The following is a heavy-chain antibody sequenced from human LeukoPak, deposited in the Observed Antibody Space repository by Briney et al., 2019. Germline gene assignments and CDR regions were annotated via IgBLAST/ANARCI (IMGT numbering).Heavy chain of an antibody. V-gene: IGHV4-39*02. J-gene: IGHJ4*02. CDR2: IYYTGSS. Sequence: GSLRLSCAASGFTFSGYAMHWFRQPPGKGLEWIGSIYYTGSSYYNPSLKSRVTISVDTSKNQFSLKLRSVTAADTAVYYCARDCSGGSCFSGPFEYWGQGTLVTVSS. CDR3: ARDCSGGSCFSGPFEY. CDR1: GFTFSGYA. D-gene: IGHD2-15*01.